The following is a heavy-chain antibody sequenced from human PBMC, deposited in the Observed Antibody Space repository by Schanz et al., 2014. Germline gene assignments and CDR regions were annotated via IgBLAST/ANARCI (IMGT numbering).Heavy chain of an antibody. CDR1: GGSINNYY. CDR3: ARLNYDIGAHPYYYGLDV. D-gene: IGHD3-22*01. CDR2: IYYTGGT. Sequence: QVQLQESGPRLVKPSETLSLTCTVSGGSINNYYWNWIRQPPGKGLEWIGYIYYTGGTNYNPSLGRHVTISLDTSKNQFPRGLRSVAAADTAVYYCARLNYDIGAHPYYYGLDVWGQGTTVTVSS. V-gene: IGHV4-59*08. J-gene: IGHJ6*02.